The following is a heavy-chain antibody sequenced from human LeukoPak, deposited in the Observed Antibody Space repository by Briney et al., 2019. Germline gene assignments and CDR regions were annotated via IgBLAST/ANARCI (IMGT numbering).Heavy chain of an antibody. CDR2: IYISGTT. V-gene: IGHV4-4*07. CDR3: ARGRSDYVWGSYRPYYFDY. D-gene: IGHD3-16*02. J-gene: IGHJ4*02. CDR1: GGSFSNYY. Sequence: PSETLSLTCTVSGGSFSNYYWTWIRQPAGKGLEWIGRIYISGTTNYNPSLKSRVTISVDTSKNQFSLKLSSVTAADTAVYYCARGRSDYVWGSYRPYYFDYWGQGTLVTVSS.